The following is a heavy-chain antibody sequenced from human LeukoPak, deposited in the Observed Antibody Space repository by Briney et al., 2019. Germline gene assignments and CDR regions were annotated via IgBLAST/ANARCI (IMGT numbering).Heavy chain of an antibody. Sequence: PSETLSLTCTVSGGSISSYYWSWIRQPAGKGLEWIGRIYTSGSTNYNPSLKSRVTMSVDTSKNQFSLKPSSVTAADTAVYYCARDPVAAAGNNWFDPWGQGTLVTVSS. J-gene: IGHJ5*02. CDR3: ARDPVAAAGNNWFDP. V-gene: IGHV4-4*07. D-gene: IGHD6-13*01. CDR1: GGSISSYY. CDR2: IYTSGST.